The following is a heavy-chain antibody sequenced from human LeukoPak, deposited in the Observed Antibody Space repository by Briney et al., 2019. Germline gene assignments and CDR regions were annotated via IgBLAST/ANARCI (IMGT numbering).Heavy chain of an antibody. J-gene: IGHJ6*02. CDR2: MNPNSGNT. D-gene: IGHD2-15*01. CDR3: ARAKTKVVGATVYYYYGRDV. CDR1: GYTFSSDD. Sequence: ASVKVSCKASGYTFSSDDINWVRQATGQGLEWMGWMNPNSGNTGYVQKFQGRVTMTRNTSISTAYMELSSLRSDDTAVYYCARAKTKVVGATVYYYYGRDVWGQGTTVSVSS. V-gene: IGHV1-8*01.